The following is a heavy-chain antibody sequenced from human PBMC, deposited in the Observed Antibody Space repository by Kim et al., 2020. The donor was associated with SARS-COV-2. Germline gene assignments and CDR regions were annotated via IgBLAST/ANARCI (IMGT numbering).Heavy chain of an antibody. D-gene: IGHD1-26*01. CDR2: I. CDR3: VRGEAPRFDY. J-gene: IGHJ4*02. V-gene: IGHV3-48*02. Sequence: IYYADSVRGRFTISRDNATKSLYLQMNSLRDEDTAVYYCVRGEAPRFDYWGQGSLVTVSS.